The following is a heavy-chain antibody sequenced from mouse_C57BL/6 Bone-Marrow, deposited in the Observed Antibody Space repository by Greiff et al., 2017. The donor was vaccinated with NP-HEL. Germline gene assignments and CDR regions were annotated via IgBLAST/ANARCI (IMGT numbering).Heavy chain of an antibody. CDR3: ARSGSKTWKFDY. J-gene: IGHJ2*01. CDR1: GYTFTSYW. D-gene: IGHD1-1*01. Sequence: QVQLQQPGAELVKPGASVKMSCKASGYTFTSYWITWVKQRPGQGLEWIGDIYPGSGSTNYNEKFKSKATLTVDTSSSTAYMQLSSLTSEDSAVYYCARSGSKTWKFDYWGQGTTLTVSS. V-gene: IGHV1-55*01. CDR2: IYPGSGST.